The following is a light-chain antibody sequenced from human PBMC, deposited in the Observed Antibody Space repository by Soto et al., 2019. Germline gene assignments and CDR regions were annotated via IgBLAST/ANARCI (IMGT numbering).Light chain of an antibody. CDR2: EVS. CDR3: SSYTTSASRI. V-gene: IGLV2-14*01. J-gene: IGLJ2*01. CDR1: SSDVGGFNY. Sequence: QSVLTQPASVSGSPGQTLTISCTGTSSDVGGFNYVSWYQQYPGEAPKLIIYEVSNRPSEISNRFSGSKSGNRASLTISGLQPEDEADYYCSSYTTSASRIFGGGTKLTVL.